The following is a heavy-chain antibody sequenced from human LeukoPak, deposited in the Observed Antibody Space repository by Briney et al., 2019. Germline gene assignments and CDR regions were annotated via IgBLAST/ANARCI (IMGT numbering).Heavy chain of an antibody. Sequence: GGSLRLSCAASGFTFSTYGMHWVRQAPGKGLDWVAFIRYDGSDKYYADSVKGRCTVSRDDSKNTLYLQMNSLRAEDTAVYYCAKDQTRYSNSGYHYFFYMDVWGKGTTVTVSS. V-gene: IGHV3-30*02. D-gene: IGHD4-11*01. J-gene: IGHJ6*03. CDR2: IRYDGSDK. CDR3: AKDQTRYSNSGYHYFFYMDV. CDR1: GFTFSTYG.